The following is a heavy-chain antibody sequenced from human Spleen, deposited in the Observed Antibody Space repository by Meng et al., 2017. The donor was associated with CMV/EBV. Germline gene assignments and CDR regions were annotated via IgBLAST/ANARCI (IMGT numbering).Heavy chain of an antibody. V-gene: IGHV4-34*01. Sequence: WVRQPPGKGMEWIREINHNGSPSYTPSLKSRVTMSLDTSKSQFSLNLSLVSAADTAVYYCARATSIEVVAASAHFRRASATSNWLDPWGQGTLVTVSS. CDR2: INHNGSP. D-gene: IGHD1-26*01. CDR3: ARATSIEVVAASAHFRRASATSNWLDP. J-gene: IGHJ5*02.